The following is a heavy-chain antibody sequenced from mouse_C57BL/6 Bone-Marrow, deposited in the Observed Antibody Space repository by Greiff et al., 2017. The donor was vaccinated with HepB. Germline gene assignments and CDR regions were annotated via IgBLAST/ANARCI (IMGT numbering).Heavy chain of an antibody. CDR1: GYSITSDY. Sequence: EVKLQESGPGLVKPSQTLSLTCSVTGYSITSDYWNWIRKFPGNKLEYMGYISYSGSTYYNPSLKSRISITRDTSKNQYYLQLNSVTTEDTATYYCARIYYYGSSGVWYFDVWGTGTTVTVSS. CDR3: ARIYYYGSSGVWYFDV. J-gene: IGHJ1*03. V-gene: IGHV3-8*01. CDR2: ISYSGST. D-gene: IGHD1-1*01.